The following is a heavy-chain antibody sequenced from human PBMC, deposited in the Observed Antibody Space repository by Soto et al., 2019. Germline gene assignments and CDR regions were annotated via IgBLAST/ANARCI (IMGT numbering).Heavy chain of an antibody. CDR1: GYSISSGLY. CDR2: IYRGGIT. CDR3: ARGEDAFFYYGLDV. V-gene: IGHV4-38-2*01. J-gene: IGHJ6*02. Sequence: SETLSLTCAVSGYSISSGLYWGWIRQPPGKGLEWIGTIYRGGITYYNPSLKSRVTISIDTSKNHFSLRLSSVTATDTAVYYCARGEDAFFYYGLDVWGQGITVTVSS.